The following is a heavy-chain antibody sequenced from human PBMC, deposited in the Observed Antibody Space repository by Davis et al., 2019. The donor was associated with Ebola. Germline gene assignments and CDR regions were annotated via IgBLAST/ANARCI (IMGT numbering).Heavy chain of an antibody. Sequence: PSETLSLTCTVSGGSISSYYWSWIRQPAGKGLEWIGRLYTSGSTNYNPSLKSRVTMSVDTSKNQFSLKLSSVTAADTAVYYCARELHLSPLLGYSSSWHYYYYYYGMDVWGQGTTVTVSS. V-gene: IGHV4-4*07. D-gene: IGHD6-13*01. CDR3: ARELHLSPLLGYSSSWHYYYYYYGMDV. J-gene: IGHJ6*02. CDR2: LYTSGST. CDR1: GGSISSYY.